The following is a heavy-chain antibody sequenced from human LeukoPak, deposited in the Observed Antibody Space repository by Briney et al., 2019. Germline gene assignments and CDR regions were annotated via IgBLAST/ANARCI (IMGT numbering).Heavy chain of an antibody. CDR1: GYTFTSYD. J-gene: IGHJ6*03. CDR2: MNPNSGNT. CDR3: ARGPPGLLRGYMQL. D-gene: IGHD3-22*01. Sequence: ASVKVSCKASGYTFTSYDINWVRQATGQGLEWMGWMNPNSGNTGYAQKFQGRVTITRNTSISTAYMELSSLRSEDTAVYHCARGPPGLLRGYMQLWGKGTTVTVSS. V-gene: IGHV1-8*03.